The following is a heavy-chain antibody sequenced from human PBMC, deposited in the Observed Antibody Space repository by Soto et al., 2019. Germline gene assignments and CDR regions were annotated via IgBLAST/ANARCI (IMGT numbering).Heavy chain of an antibody. D-gene: IGHD2-2*01. J-gene: IGHJ6*02. CDR1: GFTFSSYA. V-gene: IGHV3-23*01. Sequence: GGSLRLSCAASGFTFSSYAMSWVRQAPGKGLEWVSAISGSGGSTYYADSVKGRFTISRDNSKNTLYLQMNSLRAEDTAVYYCAKVDSDQDLPLMYGMDVWGQGTTVTVSS. CDR2: ISGSGGST. CDR3: AKVDSDQDLPLMYGMDV.